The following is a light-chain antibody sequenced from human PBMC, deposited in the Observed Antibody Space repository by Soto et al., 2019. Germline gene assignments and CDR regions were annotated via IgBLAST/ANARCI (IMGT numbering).Light chain of an antibody. CDR1: SRDIGFYNY. CDR2: EVS. V-gene: IGLV2-14*01. J-gene: IGLJ1*01. CDR3: MSYAGMYTYV. Sequence: QSVLTQPASVSGSPGQSLTISCTGTSRDIGFYNYVSWYQQYPGNAPKLIIFEVSNRPSGVSDRFSGSKSGNTASLTVSGLQAEDEADYFCMSYAGMYTYVFGTGTKVTVL.